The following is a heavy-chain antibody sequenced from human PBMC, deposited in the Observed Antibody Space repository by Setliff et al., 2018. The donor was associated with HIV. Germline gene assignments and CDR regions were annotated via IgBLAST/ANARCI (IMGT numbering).Heavy chain of an antibody. CDR2: ISSSSNTI. D-gene: IGHD3-16*01. CDR3: AGGTFHGFDY. V-gene: IGHV3-48*01. Sequence: GESLKISCAASGFTFSSYSMNWVRQAPGKGLGWVSYISSSSNTIYYADSVKGRFTISRDNAKNSLYLQMNSLRAEDTAVYYCAGGTFHGFDYWGQGTLVTVSS. CDR1: GFTFSSYS. J-gene: IGHJ4*02.